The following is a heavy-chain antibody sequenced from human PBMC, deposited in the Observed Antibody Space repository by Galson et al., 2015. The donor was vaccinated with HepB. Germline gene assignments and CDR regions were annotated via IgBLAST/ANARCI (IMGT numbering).Heavy chain of an antibody. CDR3: AEESGD. CDR2: ISYDGSNK. D-gene: IGHD1-26*01. CDR1: GFTFSSYG. Sequence: SLRLSCAASGFTFSSYGMHWVRQAPGKGLEWVAVISYDGSNKYYADSVKGRFTISRDNSKNTLYLQMNSLRAEDTAVYYCAEESGDWGQGTLVTVSS. V-gene: IGHV3-30*18. J-gene: IGHJ4*02.